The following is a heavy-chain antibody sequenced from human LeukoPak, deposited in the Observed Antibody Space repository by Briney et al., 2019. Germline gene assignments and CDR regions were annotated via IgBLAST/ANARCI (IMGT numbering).Heavy chain of an antibody. Sequence: PGGSLRLSCAASGFTFSSYAMSWVRQAPGKGLEWFSAISGSGGSTYYADSVKGRFTISRDNSKNTLYLQMNSLRAEDTAVYYRAKDGGYYDSSGYFDYWGQGNLVTVSS. D-gene: IGHD3-22*01. CDR1: GFTFSSYA. J-gene: IGHJ4*02. CDR2: ISGSGGST. V-gene: IGHV3-23*01. CDR3: AKDGGYYDSSGYFDY.